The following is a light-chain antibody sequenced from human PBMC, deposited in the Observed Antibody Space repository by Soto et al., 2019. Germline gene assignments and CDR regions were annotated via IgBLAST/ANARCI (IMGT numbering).Light chain of an antibody. Sequence: EIVLTQSPGTLSLSPGERATLSCRASQSVSSSYLAWYQQKRGQAPRLLIYGTSTRATGIPDRFSGSGSGTDFTLTISRLEPEDIAVYFCQQYGGSLYTFDQGTKLEIK. J-gene: IGKJ2*01. V-gene: IGKV3-20*01. CDR2: GTS. CDR3: QQYGGSLYT. CDR1: QSVSSSY.